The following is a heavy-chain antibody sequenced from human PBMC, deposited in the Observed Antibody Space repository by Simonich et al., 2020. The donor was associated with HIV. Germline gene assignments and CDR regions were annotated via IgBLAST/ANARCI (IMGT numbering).Heavy chain of an antibody. CDR1: GGSISSSNYY. Sequence: QVLLQESGPGLVKPSETLSLTCSVSGGSISSSNYYWGWIRQPPGKGLEWIGSIYYRGTTYYNPSLKSRVSISVDTSKNQFSLKLTSVTAADTAVYYCARQGSSGPYYYYMDLWGTGTKVTVSS. J-gene: IGHJ6*03. V-gene: IGHV4-39*01. CDR2: IYYRGTT. CDR3: ARQGSSGPYYYYMDL. D-gene: IGHD3-22*01.